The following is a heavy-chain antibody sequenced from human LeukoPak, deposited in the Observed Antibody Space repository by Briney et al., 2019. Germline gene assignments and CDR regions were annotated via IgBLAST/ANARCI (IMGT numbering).Heavy chain of an antibody. D-gene: IGHD3-22*01. J-gene: IGHJ4*02. CDR3: AKEKKYYYDGSGYPGYDY. V-gene: IGHV3-23*01. CDR1: GFTFNEYA. CDR2: IIGGGST. Sequence: TGGSLRLSCAASGFTFNEYAMNWVRQAPGKGLEWVSGIIGGGSTYYADSVKGRFTISRDNSKNTMSMEMNSLRVEDTAVYYCAKEKKYYYDGSGYPGYDYWGQGTLVTVSS.